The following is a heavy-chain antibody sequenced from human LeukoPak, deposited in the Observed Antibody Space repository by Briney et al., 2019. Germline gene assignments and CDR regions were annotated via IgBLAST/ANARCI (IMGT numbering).Heavy chain of an antibody. CDR2: IYYSGTT. CDR1: GGSISSSSYY. D-gene: IGHD3-22*01. Sequence: ASETLSLTCTVSGGSISSSSYYWDWIRQPPGKGLEWIGTIYYSGTTYYNPSLKSRVTISVDTSRNQFSLKLSSVTATDTAVYYYARMIGDDAFDIWGQGTMVTVSS. V-gene: IGHV4-39*01. J-gene: IGHJ3*02. CDR3: ARMIGDDAFDI.